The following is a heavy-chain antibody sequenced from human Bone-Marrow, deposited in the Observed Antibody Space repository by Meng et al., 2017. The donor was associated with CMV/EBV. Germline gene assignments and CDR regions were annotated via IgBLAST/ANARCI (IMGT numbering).Heavy chain of an antibody. D-gene: IGHD2-8*02. V-gene: IGHV3-30*04. CDR1: GFTFSSYA. CDR2: ISYDGSNK. Sequence: GGSLRLSCAASGFTFSSYAMHWVRQAPGKGLEWVAVISYDGSNKYYADSVKGRFTISRDNSKNTLYLQMNSLRAEDTAVYYCARENTGGYYFDYWGQGTLVTVSS. CDR3: ARENTGGYYFDY. J-gene: IGHJ4*02.